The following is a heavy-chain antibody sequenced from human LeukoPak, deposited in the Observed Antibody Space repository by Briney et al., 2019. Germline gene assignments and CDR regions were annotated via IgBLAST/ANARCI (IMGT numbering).Heavy chain of an antibody. J-gene: IGHJ4*02. CDR1: GFTVSSNH. D-gene: IGHD3-10*01. CDR2: IYTGGST. V-gene: IGHV3-53*01. CDR3: ARGGFGVTAAHY. Sequence: GGSLRLSCAASGFTVSSNHMSWVRQAPGKGLEWVSVIYTGGSTYYADSVKGRFTISRDNSKNSLYLQMNSLRAEDTAVYYCARGGFGVTAAHYRGQGTLVTVSS.